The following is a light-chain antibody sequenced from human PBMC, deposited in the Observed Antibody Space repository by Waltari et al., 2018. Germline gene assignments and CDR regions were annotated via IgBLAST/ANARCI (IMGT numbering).Light chain of an antibody. CDR2: EAS. Sequence: ELVLPKFPGPLSLSPGERATLSCRASQRVGRSLAWYQQKPGQAPRLLIYEASTRATDIPDRFSGSGSETDFSLSISRLAPDDLAVFYCQHYVRLPVTFGQGTKVEFK. J-gene: IGKJ1*01. CDR1: QRVGRS. V-gene: IGKV3-20*01. CDR3: QHYVRLPVT.